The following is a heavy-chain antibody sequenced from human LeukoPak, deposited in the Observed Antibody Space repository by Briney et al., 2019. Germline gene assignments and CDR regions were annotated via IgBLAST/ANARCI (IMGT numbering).Heavy chain of an antibody. CDR1: GFTVSSNY. CDR3: AKMDNYVDFDY. V-gene: IGHV3-66*01. D-gene: IGHD4-11*01. Sequence: GGSLRLSCAASGFTVSSNYMSWVRQAPGKGLEWVSVIYSGGSTYYADSVKGRFTISRDNSKNTLYLQMNSLRAEDTAVYYCAKMDNYVDFDYWGQGTLVTVSS. J-gene: IGHJ4*02. CDR2: IYSGGST.